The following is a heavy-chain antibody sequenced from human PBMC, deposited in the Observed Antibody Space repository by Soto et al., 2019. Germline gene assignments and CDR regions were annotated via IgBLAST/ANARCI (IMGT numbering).Heavy chain of an antibody. D-gene: IGHD2-8*01. CDR2: INPKSGGT. J-gene: IGHJ6*02. V-gene: IGHV1-2*04. CDR3: ARGDSTDCSNGVCSFFYNHDMDV. Sequence: QVQLVQSGAEVKKPGASVKVSCKASGYSFTDYHIHWVRQAPGQGLEWPGRINPKSGGTSTAQKFQGWVTMPTDTSISTASMELTRLTSDDTAIYYCARGDSTDCSNGVCSFFYNHDMDVWGQGTTVTVSS. CDR1: GYSFTDYH.